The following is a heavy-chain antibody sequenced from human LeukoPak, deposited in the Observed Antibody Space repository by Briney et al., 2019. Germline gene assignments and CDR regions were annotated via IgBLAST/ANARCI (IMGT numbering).Heavy chain of an antibody. D-gene: IGHD3-3*01. CDR2: ISWNSGSI. Sequence: GRSLRLSCAASGFTFDDYAMRWVRQAPGKGLEWVSGISWNSGSIGYADSVKGRFTISRDNAKNSLYLQMNSLRAEDMALYYCARGGGWSGSNWFDPWGQGTLVTVSS. J-gene: IGHJ5*02. V-gene: IGHV3-9*03. CDR1: GFTFDDYA. CDR3: ARGGGWSGSNWFDP.